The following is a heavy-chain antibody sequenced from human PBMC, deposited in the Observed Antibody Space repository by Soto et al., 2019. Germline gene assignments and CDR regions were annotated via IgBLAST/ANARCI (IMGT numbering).Heavy chain of an antibody. CDR1: SSPISIRNW. J-gene: IGHJ5*02. V-gene: IGHV4-4*02. Sequence: SEPLSVTSVGSSSPISIRNWRSWVRQPPGKGLEWIGEIYHSGSTNYNPSLKSRVTISVDKSKNQFSLKLSSVTAADTAVYYCARVESSTSLNWFDPWGQG. CDR3: ARVESSTSLNWFDP. CDR2: IYHSGST. D-gene: IGHD2-2*01.